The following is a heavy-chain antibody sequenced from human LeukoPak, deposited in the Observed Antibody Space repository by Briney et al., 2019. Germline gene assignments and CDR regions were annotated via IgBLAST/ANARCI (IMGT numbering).Heavy chain of an antibody. CDR2: IYYSGST. J-gene: IGHJ4*02. CDR3: ARGPDSYGYWGYFDY. D-gene: IGHD5-18*01. Sequence: SETLSLTCTVSGGSISSYYWGWIRQPPGKGLEWIGYIYYSGSTNYNPSLKSRVTISVDTSKNQFPLKLSSVTAADTAVYYCARGPDSYGYWGYFDYWGQGTLVTASS. V-gene: IGHV4-59*01. CDR1: GGSISSYY.